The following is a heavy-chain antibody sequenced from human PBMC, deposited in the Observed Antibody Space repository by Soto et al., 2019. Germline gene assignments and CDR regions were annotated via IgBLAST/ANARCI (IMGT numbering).Heavy chain of an antibody. D-gene: IGHD2-21*02. J-gene: IGHJ4*02. Sequence: SETLSLTCIVSGESISSSSYYWGWIRQPPGKVLEWIGSIYYSGRTYYNPSFKSRVTISIDTSKNQFSLKLSSVTATDTAVYYCARQRTTVVTQDYVDHWGQGALVTVSS. V-gene: IGHV4-39*01. CDR2: IYYSGRT. CDR1: GESISSSSYY. CDR3: ARQRTTVVTQDYVDH.